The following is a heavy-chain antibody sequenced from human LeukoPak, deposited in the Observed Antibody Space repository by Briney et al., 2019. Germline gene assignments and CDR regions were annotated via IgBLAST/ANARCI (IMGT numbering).Heavy chain of an antibody. CDR2: ITGDGSTT. CDR3: TRDRGYRADS. CDR1: EFTIRGYW. D-gene: IGHD5-12*01. V-gene: IGHV3-74*01. Sequence: GGVLRLSCAASEFTIRGYWMHWFRQAPGQGLVWVSLITGDGSTTSYADSVKGRFTISRDDAKNTLYMQMNSLRAEDTAVYYCTRDRGYRADSWGQGTLVTVSS. J-gene: IGHJ4*02.